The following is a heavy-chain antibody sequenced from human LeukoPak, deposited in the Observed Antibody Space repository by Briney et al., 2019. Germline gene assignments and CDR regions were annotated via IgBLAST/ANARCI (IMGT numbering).Heavy chain of an antibody. D-gene: IGHD3-3*01. V-gene: IGHV3-48*03. CDR3: ARAPLRFLEWLSHGDAFDI. CDR2: ISSSGSTI. CDR1: GLTFSSYE. Sequence: GGSLRLSCAASGLTFSSYEMNWVRQAPGKGLEWVSYISSSGSTIYYADSVKGRFTISRDNAKNSLYLQMNSLRAEDTAVYYCARAPLRFLEWLSHGDAFDIWGQGTMVTVSS. J-gene: IGHJ3*02.